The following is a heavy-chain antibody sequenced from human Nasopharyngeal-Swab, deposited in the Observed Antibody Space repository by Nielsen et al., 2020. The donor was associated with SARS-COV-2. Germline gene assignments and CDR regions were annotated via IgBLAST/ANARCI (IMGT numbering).Heavy chain of an antibody. CDR3: TTDRVPPYYDFWSGYYPYFDY. D-gene: IGHD3-3*01. CDR2: ISYDGSNK. Sequence: GGSLRLSCAASGFTFSSYGMYWVRQAPGKGLEWVSIISYDGSNKYHADSVKGRFTISRDNSKNTLYLQMNSLKTEDTAVYYCTTDRVPPYYDFWSGYYPYFDYWGQGTLVTVSS. J-gene: IGHJ4*02. CDR1: GFTFSSYG. V-gene: IGHV3-30*03.